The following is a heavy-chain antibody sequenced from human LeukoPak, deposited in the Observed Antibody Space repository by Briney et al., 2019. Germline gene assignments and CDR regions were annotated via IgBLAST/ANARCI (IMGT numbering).Heavy chain of an antibody. J-gene: IGHJ3*01. CDR3: ARPYSSGWYGVFDV. D-gene: IGHD6-19*01. V-gene: IGHV4-4*07. Sequence: SETLSLTCTVSGGFISSYYWSWIRQPAGKGLEWIGRIYTSGSTNYNPSLKSRVTISADTSKNQFSLKLSSVTAADTAVYYCARPYSSGWYGVFDVWGQGTMVTVSS. CDR2: IYTSGST. CDR1: GGFISSYY.